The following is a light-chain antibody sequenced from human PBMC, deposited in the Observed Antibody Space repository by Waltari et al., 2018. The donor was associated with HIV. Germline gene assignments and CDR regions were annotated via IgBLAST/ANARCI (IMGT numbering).Light chain of an antibody. CDR2: AAS. CDR3: QKYNSAPPT. CDR1: QGISNY. V-gene: IGKV1-27*01. Sequence: DIQMTQSPSSLSASVGNSVTITCRPSQGISNYLAWYQQKPGKVPKLLIYAASTLQSGVPSRFSGTGSGTDFTLTIRSLQPEDVATYYCQKYNSAPPTFGQGTKVEIK. J-gene: IGKJ1*01.